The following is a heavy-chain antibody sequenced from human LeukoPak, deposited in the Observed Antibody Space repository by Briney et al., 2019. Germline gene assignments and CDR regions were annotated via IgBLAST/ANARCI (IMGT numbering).Heavy chain of an antibody. CDR3: ARLTRRDGYNFDY. Sequence: ASVKVSCKASGYTFTSYDINWVRQATGQGLEWTGWMNPNSGNTGYAQKFQGRVTMTRNTSISTAYMELSSLRSEDTAVYYCARLTRRDGYNFDYWGQGTLVTVSS. V-gene: IGHV1-8*01. D-gene: IGHD5-24*01. CDR1: GYTFTSYD. J-gene: IGHJ4*02. CDR2: MNPNSGNT.